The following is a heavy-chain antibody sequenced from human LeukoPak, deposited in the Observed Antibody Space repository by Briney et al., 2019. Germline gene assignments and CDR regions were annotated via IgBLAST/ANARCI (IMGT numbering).Heavy chain of an antibody. Sequence: ASVKVSCKASGYTLTGYYMHWVRQAPGQGLEWMGWINPNSGGTNYAQKFQGRVTMTRDTSISTAYMELSRLRSDDTAVYYCARVDGYANYYGMDVWGQGTTVTVSS. CDR3: ARVDGYANYYGMDV. D-gene: IGHD5-18*01. CDR2: INPNSGGT. V-gene: IGHV1-2*02. CDR1: GYTLTGYY. J-gene: IGHJ6*02.